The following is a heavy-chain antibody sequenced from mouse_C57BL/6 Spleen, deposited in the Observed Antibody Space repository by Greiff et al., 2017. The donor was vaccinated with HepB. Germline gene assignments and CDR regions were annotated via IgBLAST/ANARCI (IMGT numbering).Heavy chain of an antibody. CDR2: INPYNGDT. CDR3: ARERGDTYYFDY. CDR1: GYAFSGYF. D-gene: IGHD5-1-1*01. J-gene: IGHJ2*01. V-gene: IGHV1-20*01. Sequence: EVQLQQSGPELVKPGDSVKISCKASGYAFSGYFMNWVMQSHGKSLEWIGRINPYNGDTFYNLKFKGKATLTVDKSSSTAHMELRSLTSEDSAVYYCARERGDTYYFDYWGQGTTLTVSS.